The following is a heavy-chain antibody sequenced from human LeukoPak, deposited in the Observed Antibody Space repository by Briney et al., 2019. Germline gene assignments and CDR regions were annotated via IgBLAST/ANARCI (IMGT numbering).Heavy chain of an antibody. D-gene: IGHD3-3*01. J-gene: IGHJ4*02. CDR1: GGSFSGYY. CDR3: ARGYYDFWSGYFDY. V-gene: IGHV4-34*01. Sequence: SETLSLTCAVYGGSFSGYYWSWIRQPPGKGLEWIGEINHSGSTNYNPSLKSRVTISVDTSKNQFSLKLSPVTAADTAVYYCARGYYDFWSGYFDYWGQGTLVTVSS. CDR2: INHSGST.